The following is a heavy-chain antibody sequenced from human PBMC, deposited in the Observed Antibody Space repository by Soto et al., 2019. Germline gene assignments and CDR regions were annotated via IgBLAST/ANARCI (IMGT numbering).Heavy chain of an antibody. CDR2: IYYSGST. J-gene: IGHJ4*02. CDR1: GGSISSSSYY. Sequence: PSETLSLTCTVSGGSISSSSYYWGWIRQPPGKGLEWIGSIYYSGSTYYNPSLKSRVTISVDTSKNQFSLKLSSVTAADTAVYYCASPGVATGYFDYWGQGTQVTVSS. V-gene: IGHV4-39*01. D-gene: IGHD5-12*01. CDR3: ASPGVATGYFDY.